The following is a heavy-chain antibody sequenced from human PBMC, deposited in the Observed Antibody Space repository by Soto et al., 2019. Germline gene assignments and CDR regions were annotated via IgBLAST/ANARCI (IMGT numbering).Heavy chain of an antibody. Sequence: PSETLSLTCTVSGASITQYYWNWIRQSPGKGLGWIVSVSSTGSTNYNPSLKSRVTISVDTSKNQFSLKLSSVTAADTAVYYCARFRWGSPYGMDVWGQGATVTVSS. CDR1: GASITQYY. CDR3: ARFRWGSPYGMDV. CDR2: VSSTGST. D-gene: IGHD2-21*01. J-gene: IGHJ6*02. V-gene: IGHV4-59*01.